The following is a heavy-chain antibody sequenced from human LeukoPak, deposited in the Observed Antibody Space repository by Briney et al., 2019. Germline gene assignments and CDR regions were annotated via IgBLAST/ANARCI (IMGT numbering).Heavy chain of an antibody. Sequence: GGSLRLSCPASGFTFSSYGMHWVRQAPGKGLEWVAFIRYDGSNKYYAASVKGRFTISRDNSKNTLYLQMNSLRAEDTAVYYCAKDSAIYCSSTSCDVFDYWGQGTLVIVSS. V-gene: IGHV3-30*02. CDR1: GFTFSSYG. CDR3: AKDSAIYCSSTSCDVFDY. J-gene: IGHJ4*02. CDR2: IRYDGSNK. D-gene: IGHD2-2*01.